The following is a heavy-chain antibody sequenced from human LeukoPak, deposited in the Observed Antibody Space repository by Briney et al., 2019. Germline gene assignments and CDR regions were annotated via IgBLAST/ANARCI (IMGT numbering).Heavy chain of an antibody. J-gene: IGHJ4*02. CDR3: ARDHSYGSLDY. D-gene: IGHD1-1*01. V-gene: IGHV3-33*01. CDR2: IWHDGSKQ. Sequence: TGRSLRLSCTASGFTFSTHGFHWVRQGPGKGLEWVADIWHDGSKQYYADSVKGRFTISRDDSKNTLYLQMNSLRVEDTAVYYCARDHSYGSLDYGGQGTLVTVSS. CDR1: GFTFSTHG.